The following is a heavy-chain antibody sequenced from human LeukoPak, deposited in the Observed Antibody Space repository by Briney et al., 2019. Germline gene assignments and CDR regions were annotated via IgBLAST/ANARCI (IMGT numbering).Heavy chain of an antibody. D-gene: IGHD1-1*01. J-gene: IGHJ4*02. V-gene: IGHV3-23*01. CDR3: AKVQVVGY. Sequence: TGGSLRLSCAASGFTFRNFWMSWVRQAPGKGLEWVSAISGSGGSTYYADSVKGRFTISRDNSKNTLYLQMNSLRAEDTAVYYCAKVQVVGYWGQGTLVTVSS. CDR1: GFTFRNFW. CDR2: ISGSGGST.